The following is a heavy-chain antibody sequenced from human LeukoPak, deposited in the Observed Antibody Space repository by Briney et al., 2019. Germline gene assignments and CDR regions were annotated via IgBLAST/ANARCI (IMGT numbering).Heavy chain of an antibody. CDR1: GFSLSDYG. CDR2: ITTNSAK. Sequence: VRLGGSLRLSCAASGFSLSDYGIRWARQAPGKGLEWISYITTNSAKFYADSVRGRIAISRDNDKNSVYLQMNSLRDEDTAVYYCTRGRYQFLGPNDSWGQGSLVTVSS. D-gene: IGHD2/OR15-2a*01. J-gene: IGHJ4*02. V-gene: IGHV3-48*02. CDR3: TRGRYQFLGPNDS.